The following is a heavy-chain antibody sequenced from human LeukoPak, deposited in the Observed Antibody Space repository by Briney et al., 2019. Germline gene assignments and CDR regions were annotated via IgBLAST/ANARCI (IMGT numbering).Heavy chain of an antibody. CDR2: ISAYKGNT. CDR3: ARDDPDTAMVN. D-gene: IGHD5-18*01. V-gene: IGHV1-18*04. J-gene: IGHJ4*02. Sequence: AAVKLSCKASGYTFTSYGISWVRQAPGHGLEWMTWISAYKGNTHYAQSLQGRVTMTTDTSTSTAYMELRSLRSDDTAMYSCARDDPDTAMVNWGQGTLVTVSS. CDR1: GYTFTSYG.